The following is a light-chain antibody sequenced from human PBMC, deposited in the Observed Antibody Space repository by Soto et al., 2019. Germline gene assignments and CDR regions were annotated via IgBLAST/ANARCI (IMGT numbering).Light chain of an antibody. J-gene: IGKJ5*01. CDR3: QQSDTALSIT. CDR2: AAS. CDR1: ESIDRH. Sequence: DIPMTQSPSSLSASVGDRVTITCRASESIDRHLNWYQQQPWKAPKLLIYAASSLQNGVPSRFWGGGSGTDFTLIITTLQPADFATYYCQQSDTALSITFGPGTRLAIK. V-gene: IGKV1-39*01.